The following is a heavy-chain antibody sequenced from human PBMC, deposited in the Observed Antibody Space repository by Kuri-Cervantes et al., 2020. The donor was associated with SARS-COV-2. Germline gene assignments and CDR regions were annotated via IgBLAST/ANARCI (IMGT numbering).Heavy chain of an antibody. CDR1: GFTFSSYG. V-gene: IGHV3-30*03. Sequence: GESLKISRAASGFTFSSYGMHWVRQAPGKGLEWVAVISYDGSNKYYADSVKGRFTSSRDNAKNTLYLQMNSPRAEDTAVYYCARGEVTMDMDVWGQGTTVTVSS. CDR2: ISYDGSNK. J-gene: IGHJ6*02. D-gene: IGHD3-10*01. CDR3: ARGEVTMDMDV.